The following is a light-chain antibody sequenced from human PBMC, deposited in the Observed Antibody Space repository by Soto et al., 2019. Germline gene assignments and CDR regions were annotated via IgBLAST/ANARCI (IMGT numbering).Light chain of an antibody. V-gene: IGKV1-5*03. J-gene: IGKJ1*01. CDR1: QSISSW. Sequence: IQMTQSPSTLSASVGDRVTITCRASQSISSWLAWYQQKPGKAPKLLIYKASSLESGVPSRFSGSGSGTELTITISSLQPDDFATYYCQQYNSYSGTFGQGTKVDIK. CDR3: QQYNSYSGT. CDR2: KAS.